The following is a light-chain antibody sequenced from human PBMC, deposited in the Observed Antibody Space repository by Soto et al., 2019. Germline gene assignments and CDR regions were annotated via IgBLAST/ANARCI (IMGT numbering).Light chain of an antibody. CDR3: QQLNSYPLT. Sequence: IQLTQSPSPLSASVGDRVTITCRASQGISSYLGWYQQKPGKAPKLLIYGASTLQSGVPSRFSGSGSGTDFTLTISSLQPEDFATYHCQQLNSYPLTFGGGTKVDIK. J-gene: IGKJ4*01. CDR2: GAS. V-gene: IGKV1-9*01. CDR1: QGISSY.